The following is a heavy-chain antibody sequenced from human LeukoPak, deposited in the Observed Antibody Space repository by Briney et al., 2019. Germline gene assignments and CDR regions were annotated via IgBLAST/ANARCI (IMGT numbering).Heavy chain of an antibody. J-gene: IGHJ4*02. V-gene: IGHV2-5*02. CDR2: IYWDDDK. CDR1: GFSLSTSGVG. CDR3: AHRRNGYTAFDYFDY. Sequence: SGPTLVKPTQTLTLTCTFSGFSLSTSGVGVGWIRQPPGKALEWLALIYWDDDKRYSPSLKSRLTITKDTSKNQVVLTMTNMDPVDTATYYCAHRRNGYTAFDYFDYWGQGTLVTVSS. D-gene: IGHD5-24*01.